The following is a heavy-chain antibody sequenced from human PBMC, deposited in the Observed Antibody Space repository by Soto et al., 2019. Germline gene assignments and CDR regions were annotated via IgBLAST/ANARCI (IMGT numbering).Heavy chain of an antibody. Sequence: QVQLVQSGAEVKKPGSSVKVSCKASGGTFSSYAISWVRQAPGQGREWLGVLIPIFGTANYAQKFQGRVTITADESTSTAYMELSSLRSEDTAVYYCAGETDLDSSGYKTRWFDPWGQGTMVTVSS. CDR1: GGTFSSYA. V-gene: IGHV1-69*01. CDR3: AGETDLDSSGYKTRWFDP. CDR2: LIPIFGTA. J-gene: IGHJ5*02. D-gene: IGHD3-22*01.